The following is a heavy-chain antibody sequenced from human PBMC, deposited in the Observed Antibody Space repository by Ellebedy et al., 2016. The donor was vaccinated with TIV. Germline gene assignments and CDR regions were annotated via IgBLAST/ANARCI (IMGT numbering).Heavy chain of an antibody. J-gene: IGHJ4*02. V-gene: IGHV4-39*07. Sequence: SETLSLXXTVSGGSISSSSYYWGWIRQPPGKGLEWIGSIYYSGSTYYNPSLKSRVTISVDTSKNQFSLKLSSVTAADTAVYYCARVSRVRGAAAGFGGLLDYWGQGTLVTVSS. CDR1: GGSISSSSYY. CDR2: IYYSGST. CDR3: ARVSRVRGAAAGFGGLLDY. D-gene: IGHD6-13*01.